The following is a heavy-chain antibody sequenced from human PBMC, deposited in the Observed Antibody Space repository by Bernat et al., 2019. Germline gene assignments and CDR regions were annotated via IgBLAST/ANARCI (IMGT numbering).Heavy chain of an antibody. J-gene: IGHJ4*02. CDR2: IKSKTDGGTT. CDR1: GFTFSNAW. V-gene: IGHV3-15*07. D-gene: IGHD6-19*01. Sequence: EVQLVESGGGLVKPGGSLRLSCAASGFTFSNAWMNWVRQAPGKGLEWVGRIKSKTDGGTTDYAAPVKGRFTISRDDSKNTLYLQMNSLKTEDTAVYYCAKRVRQWLPLDYWGQGTLVTVSS. CDR3: AKRVRQWLPLDY.